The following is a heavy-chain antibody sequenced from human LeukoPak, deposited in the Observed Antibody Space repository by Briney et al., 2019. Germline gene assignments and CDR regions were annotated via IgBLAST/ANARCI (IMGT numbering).Heavy chain of an antibody. D-gene: IGHD1-26*01. J-gene: IGHJ4*02. CDR2: IYSGGYT. CDR3: ARLHSGSYLDY. Sequence: GGSLRLSCAASGFTFSSYAMSWVRQAPGKGLEWVSVIYSGGYTYYADSVKGRFTISRDNSKNTLYLQMNSLRAEDTAVYYCARLHSGSYLDYWGQGTLVTVSS. CDR1: GFTFSSYA. V-gene: IGHV3-66*04.